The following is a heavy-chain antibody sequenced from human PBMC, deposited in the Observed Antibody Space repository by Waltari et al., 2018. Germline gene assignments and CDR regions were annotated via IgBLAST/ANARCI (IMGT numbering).Heavy chain of an antibody. Sequence: QVQLVQSGAEVKKPGSSVKVSCKASGGTFSSYAISWVRQAPGQGLEWRGGMMPKFGKAKNGKKCKGRGTISTEEYTSKAYMELSSLRSEETAVYYCGREDESSSGSPGYWGQGTLVTVSS. CDR3: GREDESSSGSPGY. CDR2: MMPKFGKA. CDR1: GGTFSSYA. V-gene: IGHV1-69*05. D-gene: IGHD6-13*01. J-gene: IGHJ4*02.